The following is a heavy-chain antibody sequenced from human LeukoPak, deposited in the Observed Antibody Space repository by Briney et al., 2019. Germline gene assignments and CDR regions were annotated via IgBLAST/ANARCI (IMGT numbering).Heavy chain of an antibody. CDR2: INTNTGNP. CDR1: GYTFTSYA. J-gene: IGHJ4*02. V-gene: IGHV7-4-1*02. CDR3: ASGYSGCDSAVAVDY. D-gene: IGHD5-12*01. Sequence: ASVKVSCKASGYTFTSYAMNWVRQAPGQGLEWMGWINTNTGNPTYAQGFTGRFVFSLDTSVSTAYLQISSLKAEDTAVYYCASGYSGCDSAVAVDYWGQGTLVTVSS.